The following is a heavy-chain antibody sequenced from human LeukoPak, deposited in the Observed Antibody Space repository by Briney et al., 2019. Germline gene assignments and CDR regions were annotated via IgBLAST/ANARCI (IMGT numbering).Heavy chain of an antibody. CDR2: IPYDGSHK. Sequence: GGSLRLSCAASGFTFSSYGMHWVRQAPGKGLEWVTFIPYDGSHKYYADSVKGRFFISRDNSKNTLYLQMNNLRTEDTAVYYCVKAWALTFDYWGQGTLVTVSS. CDR3: VKAWALTFDY. D-gene: IGHD1-26*01. J-gene: IGHJ4*02. V-gene: IGHV3-30*02. CDR1: GFTFSSYG.